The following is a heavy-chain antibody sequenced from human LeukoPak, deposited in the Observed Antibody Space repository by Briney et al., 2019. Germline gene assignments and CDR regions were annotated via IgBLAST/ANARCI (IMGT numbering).Heavy chain of an antibody. CDR1: GFTFSSYW. J-gene: IGHJ4*02. CDR2: IKQDGSEK. D-gene: IGHD3-22*01. Sequence: PGGSLRLSCAASGFTFSSYWMSWVRQAPGKGLEWVANIKQDGSEKYYVDSVKGRFTISRDNAKNSLYLQMNSLRAEDTAVYYCARDRHYYDSSGGGVDYWGQGTLVTVSS. CDR3: ARDRHYYDSSGGGVDY. V-gene: IGHV3-7*01.